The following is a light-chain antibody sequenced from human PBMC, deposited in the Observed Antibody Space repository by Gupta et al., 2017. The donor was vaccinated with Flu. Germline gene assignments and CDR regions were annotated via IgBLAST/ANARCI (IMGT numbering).Light chain of an antibody. V-gene: IGLV1-44*01. Sequence: QSVLTQPPSASGTPGQRVTISCSGSTSTIERNTVNWYQQLPGTAPKLRIDSNEERPSGVPDRFACSNSGTSDSLALSGLQSEDEAVDDCSEWADSEKGAVVFGTGTKVNV. J-gene: IGLJ1*01. CDR2: SNE. CDR1: TSTIERNT. CDR3: SEWADSEKGAVV.